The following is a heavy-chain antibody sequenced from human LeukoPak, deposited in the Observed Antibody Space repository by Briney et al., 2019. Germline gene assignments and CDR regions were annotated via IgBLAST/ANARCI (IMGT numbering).Heavy chain of an antibody. V-gene: IGHV3-30*02. CDR3: AKDGGRGGYYFDY. CDR2: IWYGGSNK. J-gene: IGHJ4*02. CDR1: GFTFSSYA. Sequence: GGSLRLSCVGSGFTFSSYAMHWVCQAPGKGLEWVAVIWYGGSNKYYADSVKGRFTISRDNSKNTLYLQMNSLRAEDTAVYYCAKDGGRGGYYFDYWGQGTLVTVSS.